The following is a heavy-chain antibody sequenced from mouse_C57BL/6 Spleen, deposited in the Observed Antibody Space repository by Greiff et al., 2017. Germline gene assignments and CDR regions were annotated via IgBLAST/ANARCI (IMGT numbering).Heavy chain of an antibody. CDR2: IWWDDDK. V-gene: IGHV8-8*01. CDR1: GFSLSTFGMG. Sequence: QVTLKVSGPGILQPSQTLSLTCSFSGFSLSTFGMGVGWIRQPSGKGLEWLAHIWWDDDKYYNPALKSRLTISKDTSKNQVFLKIANVDTADTATYYCARMRGPGQLRLREAWFAYWGQGTLVTVSA. J-gene: IGHJ3*01. D-gene: IGHD3-2*02. CDR3: ARMRGPGQLRLREAWFAY.